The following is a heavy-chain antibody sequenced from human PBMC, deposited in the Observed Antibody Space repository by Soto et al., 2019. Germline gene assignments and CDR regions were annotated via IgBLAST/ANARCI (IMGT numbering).Heavy chain of an antibody. CDR2: ISSSGSAI. CDR3: ARISHELLWFGESVYYYYYMDV. V-gene: IGHV3-11*01. Sequence: PGGSLRLSCAASGFTFSDYYMSWIRQAPGKGLEWVSYISSSGSAIYYAVSVKGRFTISRDNAKNSLYLQMNSLRAEDTAVYYCARISHELLWFGESVYYYYYMDVWGKGTTVTVSS. CDR1: GFTFSDYY. D-gene: IGHD3-10*01. J-gene: IGHJ6*03.